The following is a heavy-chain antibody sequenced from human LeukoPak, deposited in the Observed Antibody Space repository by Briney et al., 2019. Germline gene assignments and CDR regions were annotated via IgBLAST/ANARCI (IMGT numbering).Heavy chain of an antibody. D-gene: IGHD2-21*01. CDR3: ARGIWSARTVDYYLDY. J-gene: IGHJ4*02. CDR2: IYYSGST. Sequence: SETLSLTCTVSGSSISSSSYYWGWIRQPPGKGLEWIGSIYYSGSTYYNPSLKSRVTMSVDTSKNQFSLKLSSVTAADTAVYYCARGIWSARTVDYYLDYWGQGTLVTVSS. V-gene: IGHV4-39*01. CDR1: GSSISSSSYY.